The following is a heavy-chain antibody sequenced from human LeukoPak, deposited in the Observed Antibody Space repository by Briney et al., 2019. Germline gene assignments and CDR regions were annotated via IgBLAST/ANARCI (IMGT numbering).Heavy chain of an antibody. CDR3: ATQDPLGDCSSSSCPTWRS. CDR2: IYYSRST. Sequence: SETLSLTCTVSGGSISSSSYYWGWIRQPPGKGLEWIGSIYYSRSTYYNPSLKSRVTISVDTSKKQFSLKLSSVTAADTAVYYCATQDPLGDCSSSSCPTWRSWGQGTLVTVSS. J-gene: IGHJ5*02. CDR1: GGSISSSSYY. V-gene: IGHV4-39*01. D-gene: IGHD2-2*01.